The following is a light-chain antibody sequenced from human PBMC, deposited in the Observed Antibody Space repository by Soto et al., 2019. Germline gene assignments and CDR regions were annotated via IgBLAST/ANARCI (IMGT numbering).Light chain of an antibody. Sequence: DIQMTQSPSTLSASVGDRVTITCRASQSIGVWLAWYQQKPGTAPKLLIYKTSTLDSGVPLRFSCSGSGTEFTLTISRLQPDDFATYYCQQYINYFRTFGQGTKVEIK. CDR1: QSIGVW. V-gene: IGKV1-5*03. CDR3: QQYINYFRT. CDR2: KTS. J-gene: IGKJ1*01.